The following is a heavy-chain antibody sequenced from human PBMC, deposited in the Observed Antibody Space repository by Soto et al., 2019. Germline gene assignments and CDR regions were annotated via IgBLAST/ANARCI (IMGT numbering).Heavy chain of an antibody. Sequence: QVQLVQSGAEVKKPGSSVKVSCKASGGTFSSYAISWVRQAPGQGLEWMGGIIPIFGTANYAQKFQGRVTITADEYTGTAYLELRSLRSEDTAEYYCARVGTFPMATIRYWGQGTLVTVAS. J-gene: IGHJ4*02. CDR3: ARVGTFPMATIRY. V-gene: IGHV1-69*12. CDR2: IIPIFGTA. CDR1: GGTFSSYA. D-gene: IGHD5-12*01.